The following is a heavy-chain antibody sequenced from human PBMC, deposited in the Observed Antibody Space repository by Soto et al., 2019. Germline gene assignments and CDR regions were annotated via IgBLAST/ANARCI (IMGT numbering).Heavy chain of an antibody. D-gene: IGHD6-13*01. CDR3: AKAGGAAGTVDYFDY. CDR2: ISGSAGST. CDR1: GFTFNNYA. Sequence: GGSLRLSCAASGFTFNNYAINWVRQSPGKGLEWVSVISGSAGSTYYADSVKGRFTITRDNSKNTLYLQMSSLRAEDTAVYYCAKAGGAAGTVDYFDYWGQGALVTVSS. V-gene: IGHV3-23*01. J-gene: IGHJ4*02.